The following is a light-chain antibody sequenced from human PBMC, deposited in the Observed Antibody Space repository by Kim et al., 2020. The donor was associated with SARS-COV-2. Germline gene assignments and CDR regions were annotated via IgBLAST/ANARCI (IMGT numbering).Light chain of an antibody. CDR2: AAS. J-gene: IGKJ5*01. CDR1: QSISSL. CDR3: QQASSLPT. V-gene: IGKV1D-12*01. Sequence: SASGGSIITISWRARQSISSLFAWYQQKPRKAPKLLFYAASFLQSGVPSRFSGSGSGTDFTLTISSLQPEDFATYYCQQASSLPTFGQGTRLEIK.